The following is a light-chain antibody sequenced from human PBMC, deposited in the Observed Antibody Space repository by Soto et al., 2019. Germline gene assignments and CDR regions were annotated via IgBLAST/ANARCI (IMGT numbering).Light chain of an antibody. V-gene: IGKV3-20*01. CDR2: ATS. CDR3: QQYDSSHLT. CDR1: QRVNSNY. J-gene: IGKJ4*01. Sequence: ENVLTQSPGSLSLSPGEGDTLSCRASQRVNSNYLAWYQQRPGQAPSLFIYATSSRATGIPDRFSGSGSGTDFTLTISRLEPEDFAVYYCQQYDSSHLTFGGGTKVEIK.